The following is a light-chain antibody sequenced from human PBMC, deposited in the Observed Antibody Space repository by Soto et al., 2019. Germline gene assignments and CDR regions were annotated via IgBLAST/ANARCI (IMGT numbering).Light chain of an antibody. CDR2: GAT. Sequence: EILLMQSPATLSVSPGETATLSCRASQNVLSDLAWYQQKPGQAPRLLVYGATTRATDAPAKFRGSGSGTEFSLTISSLQSEDYGTYYCQQYRSWPRTFGQGSKVEI. V-gene: IGKV3-15*01. J-gene: IGKJ1*01. CDR3: QQYRSWPRT. CDR1: QNVLSD.